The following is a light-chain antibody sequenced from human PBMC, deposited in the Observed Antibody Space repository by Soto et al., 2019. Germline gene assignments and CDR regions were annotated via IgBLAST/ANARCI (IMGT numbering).Light chain of an antibody. V-gene: IGKV1-5*03. CDR3: QSYNSYSEA. J-gene: IGKJ1*01. Sequence: DIQMTQSPSTLSGSVGDRVTITCRASQTISSWLAWYQQKPGKAPKLLIYKASTLKSGVPSRFSGSGSGTEFTLTISSLQPDDFATYYCQSYNSYSEAFGQRTKVNIK. CDR1: QTISSW. CDR2: KAS.